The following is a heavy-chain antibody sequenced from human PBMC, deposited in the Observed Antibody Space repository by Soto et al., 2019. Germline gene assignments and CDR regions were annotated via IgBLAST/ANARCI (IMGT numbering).Heavy chain of an antibody. D-gene: IGHD6-13*01. V-gene: IGHV1-69*13. CDR3: ARVWGSSWGKYWYFDL. J-gene: IGHJ2*01. Sequence: SVKVSCKASGGTFSSYAISWVRQAPGQGLEWMGGIIPNFGTANYAQKFQGRVTMTADESTSTAYMELRSLRSDDTAVYYCARVWGSSWGKYWYFDLWGRGTLVTVSS. CDR1: GGTFSSYA. CDR2: IIPNFGTA.